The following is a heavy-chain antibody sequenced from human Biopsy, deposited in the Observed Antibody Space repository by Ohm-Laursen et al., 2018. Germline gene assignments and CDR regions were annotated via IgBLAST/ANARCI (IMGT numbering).Heavy chain of an antibody. V-gene: IGHV1-24*01. D-gene: IGHD3-3*01. J-gene: IGHJ6*02. Sequence: ASVTVSCTVSEYTLTELPMHSVRQAPGKGLEWMGGFDPEHGETLYAQKFQGRVPMTEDTSTDTAYMELSSLRSEDTAVYYCCGRSPFGVGIRSNKYYYYGMDVWGQGTTVTVSS. CDR2: FDPEHGET. CDR3: CGRSPFGVGIRSNKYYYYGMDV. CDR1: EYTLTELP.